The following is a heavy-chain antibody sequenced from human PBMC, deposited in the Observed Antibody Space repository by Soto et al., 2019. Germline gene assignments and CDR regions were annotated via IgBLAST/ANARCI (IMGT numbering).Heavy chain of an antibody. V-gene: IGHV1-69*13. D-gene: IGHD3-22*01. CDR1: GGTFSSYA. J-gene: IGHJ6*02. CDR3: ARDKSDSSGYYYVRDYYGMDV. CDR2: IIPIFGTA. Sequence: SVKVSCKASGGTFSSYAISWVRQAPGQGLEWMGGIIPIFGTANYAQKFQGRVTITADESTSTAYMELSSLRSEDTAVYYCARDKSDSSGYYYVRDYYGMDVWGQGTTVTVSS.